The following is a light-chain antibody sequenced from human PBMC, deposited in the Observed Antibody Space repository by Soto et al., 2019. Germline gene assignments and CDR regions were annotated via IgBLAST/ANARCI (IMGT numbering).Light chain of an antibody. CDR1: SSNIGSNT. J-gene: IGLJ1*01. CDR3: AAWDDSLNGV. Sequence: QCVLTQPPSASGTPGQMVTISCSGSSSNIGSNTVNWYQQLPGTAPKLLIYSNNQRPSGVPDRFSGSKSGTSASLAISGLQSEDEADYYCAAWDDSLNGVFGTGTKVT. V-gene: IGLV1-44*01. CDR2: SNN.